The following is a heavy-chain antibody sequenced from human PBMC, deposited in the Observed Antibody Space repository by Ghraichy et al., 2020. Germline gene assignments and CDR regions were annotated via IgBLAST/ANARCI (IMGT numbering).Heavy chain of an antibody. CDR2: ISGSGDST. V-gene: IGHV3-23*01. CDR3: AKVSRYDFWTGYSFNFDY. J-gene: IGHJ4*02. Sequence: GGSLRLSCTASGFTFSNYAMSWVRQAPAKGLEWVSSISGSGDSTYYADAVKGRFTISRDNSKNTLYLQMNSLRAEDTARFYCAKVSRYDFWTGYSFNFDYWGQGTLVTVSS. D-gene: IGHD3-3*01. CDR1: GFTFSNYA.